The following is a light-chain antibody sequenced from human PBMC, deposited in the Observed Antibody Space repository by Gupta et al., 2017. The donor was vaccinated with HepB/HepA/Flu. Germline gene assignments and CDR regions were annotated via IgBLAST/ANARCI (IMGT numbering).Light chain of an antibody. V-gene: IGLV2-14*03. Sequence: THPASVSGSPGQSITISCTGSSGDVGGCNSVSWYQQYPGRAPKLLIYDVTNRPSGVSYRFSGSKSGNTASLAISGLQAEDDADYYCNSFEIRPTGCVFGGGTKVTVL. J-gene: IGLJ3*02. CDR2: DVT. CDR1: SGDVGGCNS. CDR3: NSFEIRPTGCV.